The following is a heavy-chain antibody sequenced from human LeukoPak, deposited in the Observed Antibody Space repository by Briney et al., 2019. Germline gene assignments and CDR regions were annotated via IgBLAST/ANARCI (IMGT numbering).Heavy chain of an antibody. Sequence: GGSLRLSCTASGFTYGDYAMSWVRQAPGKGLEWVGFIRSKGYGGTTEYAASVKGRFTISRDDSKSIAYLQMNSLKTEDTAVYYCTRAGWPRVDIVATSWGQGTLVTVSS. CDR1: GFTYGDYA. CDR2: IRSKGYGGTT. D-gene: IGHD5-12*01. J-gene: IGHJ5*02. V-gene: IGHV3-49*04. CDR3: TRAGWPRVDIVATS.